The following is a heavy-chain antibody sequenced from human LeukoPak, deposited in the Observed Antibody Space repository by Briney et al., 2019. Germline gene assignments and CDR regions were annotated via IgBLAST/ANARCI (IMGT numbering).Heavy chain of an antibody. D-gene: IGHD2-15*01. CDR1: GGSISSGGYY. Sequence: TLSLTCTVSGGSISSGGYYWSWIRQPPGKGLEWIGYIYHSGSTYYNPSLKSRVTISVDRSKNQFSLKLSSVTAADTAVYYCARAAGYYYYYYMDVWGKGTTVTVSS. V-gene: IGHV4-30-2*01. CDR3: ARAAGYYYYYYMDV. J-gene: IGHJ6*03. CDR2: IYHSGST.